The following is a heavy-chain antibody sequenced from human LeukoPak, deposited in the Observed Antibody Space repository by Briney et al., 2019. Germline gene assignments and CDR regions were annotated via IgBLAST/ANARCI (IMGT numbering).Heavy chain of an antibody. D-gene: IGHD3-22*01. CDR3: AREGYYDFAGYYYYGMDV. CDR2: ISSSSSYI. CDR1: GFTFSSYS. J-gene: IGHJ6*02. Sequence: GGSLRLSCAASGFTFSSYSMNWVRQAPGKGLEWVSSISSSSSYIYYADSAKGRFTISRDNAKNSLYLQMNSLRAEDTAVYYCAREGYYDFAGYYYYGMDVWGQGTTVTVSS. V-gene: IGHV3-21*01.